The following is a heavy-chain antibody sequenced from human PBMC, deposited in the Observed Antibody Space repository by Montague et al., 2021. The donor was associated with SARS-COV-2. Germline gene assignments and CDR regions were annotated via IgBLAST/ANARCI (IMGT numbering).Heavy chain of an antibody. CDR1: GGSISTSNYD. D-gene: IGHD6-13*01. Sequence: SETLSLTCTVSGGSISTSNYDWGRKRTPPGTGLNWIGCIYYSWSTNYNPSLKSRVTISVDTSKNQFSLKLSSVTAADTAVYYCAGRGVRYSSSWYSYWFDPWGQGTMVTVSS. CDR2: IYYSWST. J-gene: IGHJ5*02. V-gene: IGHV4-39*01. CDR3: AGRGVRYSSSWYSYWFDP.